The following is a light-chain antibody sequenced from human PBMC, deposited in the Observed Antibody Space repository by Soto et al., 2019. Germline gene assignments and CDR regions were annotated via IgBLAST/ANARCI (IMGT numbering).Light chain of an antibody. V-gene: IGLV1-51*01. Sequence: QSVLTQPPSVSAAPGQKVTISCSGGVSDIGKNHVSWYQQLPGSAPKLLIYDNTKRPSGIPDRFFGSKSGTSATLGIPRLQTGDEADYYCATWDSSLGAAVFGGGTKVTVL. CDR3: ATWDSSLGAAV. CDR1: VSDIGKNH. CDR2: DNT. J-gene: IGLJ2*01.